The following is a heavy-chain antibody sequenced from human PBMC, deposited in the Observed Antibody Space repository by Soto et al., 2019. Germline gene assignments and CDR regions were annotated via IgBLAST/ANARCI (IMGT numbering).Heavy chain of an antibody. CDR1: GYSFTSYW. D-gene: IGHD5-18*01. CDR3: ARLHVDTAMVKYYYYYYGMAV. J-gene: IGHJ6*02. V-gene: IGHV5-51*01. Sequence: PGESLKISCKGSGYSFTSYWIGWVRQMPGKGLEWMGIIYPGDSDTRYSPSFQGQVTISADKSISTAYLQWSSLKASDTAMYYCARLHVDTAMVKYYYYYYGMAVWGQGTTVTVSS. CDR2: IYPGDSDT.